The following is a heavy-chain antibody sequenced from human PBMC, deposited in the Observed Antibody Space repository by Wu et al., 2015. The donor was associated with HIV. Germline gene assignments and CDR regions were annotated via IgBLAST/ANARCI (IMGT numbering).Heavy chain of an antibody. V-gene: IGHV1-69*05. D-gene: IGHD2-2*01. CDR1: GGTFSSYA. CDR2: IIPIFGTA. Sequence: QVQLVQSGAEVKKPGSSVKVSCKASGGTFSSYAISWVRQAPGQGLEWMGGIIPIFGTANYAQKFQGRVTITTDESTSTAYMELSSLRSEDTAVYYCARGLVGGVPAHYYYYGMDVWGQGTTVTVSS. CDR3: ARGLVGGVPAHYYYYGMDV. J-gene: IGHJ6*02.